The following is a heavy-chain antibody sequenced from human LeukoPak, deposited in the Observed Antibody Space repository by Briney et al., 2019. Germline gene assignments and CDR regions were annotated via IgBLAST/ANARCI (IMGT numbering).Heavy chain of an antibody. J-gene: IGHJ6*03. CDR3: AKDAPGYYYMDV. CDR2: IYYSGST. D-gene: IGHD1-1*01. V-gene: IGHV4-38-2*02. CDR1: GYSISSGYY. Sequence: SETLSLTCTVSGYSISSGYYWGWIRQPPGKGLEWIGSIYYSGSTYYNPSLKSRVTISVDTSKNQFSLKLTSVTAADTAVYYCAKDAPGYYYMDVWGKGTTVTVSS.